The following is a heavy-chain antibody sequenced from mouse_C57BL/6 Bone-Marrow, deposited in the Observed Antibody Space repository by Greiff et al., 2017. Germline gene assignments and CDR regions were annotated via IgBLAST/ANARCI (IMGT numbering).Heavy chain of an antibody. J-gene: IGHJ3*01. V-gene: IGHV1-9*01. CDR2: ILPGGSTT. D-gene: IGHD2-4*01. Sequence: QVQLQQSGAELMKPGASVKLSCKATGYTFTGYWIEWVKQRPGHGLEWIGEILPGGSTTNYNEKFKGKATFTADTSSNTAYMQLSSLTTAYSAIYYCARGRDYDRGLDYWGQGTLVTVSA. CDR3: ARGRDYDRGLDY. CDR1: GYTFTGYW.